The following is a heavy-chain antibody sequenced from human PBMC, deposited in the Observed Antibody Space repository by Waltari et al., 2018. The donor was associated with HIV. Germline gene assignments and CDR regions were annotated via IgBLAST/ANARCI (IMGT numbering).Heavy chain of an antibody. D-gene: IGHD3-10*01. CDR1: GGTFSSYA. J-gene: IGHJ5*02. V-gene: IGHV1-69*01. CDR3: ARDMGSYYGSGSYFRSSLGWFDP. Sequence: QVQLVQSGAEVKKPGSSVKVSCKASGGTFSSYAISWVRQAPGQGLEWMGGIIPIFGTANYAQKFQGRVTITADESTSTAYMELSSLRSEDTAVYYCARDMGSYYGSGSYFRSSLGWFDPWGQGTLVTVSS. CDR2: IIPIFGTA.